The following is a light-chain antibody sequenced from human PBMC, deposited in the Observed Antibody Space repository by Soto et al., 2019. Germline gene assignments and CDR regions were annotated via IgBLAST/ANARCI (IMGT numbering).Light chain of an antibody. CDR2: GSS. CDR1: ENVGTN. J-gene: IGKJ4*01. V-gene: IGKV3D-15*01. CDR3: QQYNNWGPS. Sequence: IVMTQSPATLSVSPGEGVTLSCRASENVGTNVAWYQQRPGQAPRLLIYGSSTRATGTPATFSGSGSGTEVTLTISSLQCEESAVYYCQQYNNWGPSFGGGTKVEIK.